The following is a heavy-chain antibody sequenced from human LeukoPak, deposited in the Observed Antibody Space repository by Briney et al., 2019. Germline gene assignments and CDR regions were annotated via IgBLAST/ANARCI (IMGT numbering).Heavy chain of an antibody. CDR1: GFTFSSYA. Sequence: PGGSLRLSCAASGFTFSSYAMSWVRQAPGQVLELVSAISGSGGSTYYADSVKGRFTISRDNSKNTLYLQMDSLRAEDTAVYYCAKVGVAVAGKSGFDYWGQGTLVTVSS. CDR3: AKVGVAVAGKSGFDY. V-gene: IGHV3-23*01. J-gene: IGHJ4*02. D-gene: IGHD6-19*01. CDR2: ISGSGGST.